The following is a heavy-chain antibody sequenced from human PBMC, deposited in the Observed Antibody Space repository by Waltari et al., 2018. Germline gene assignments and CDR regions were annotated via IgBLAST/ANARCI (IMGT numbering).Heavy chain of an antibody. Sequence: EVQLVESGGGLVQPGGSLSLSCAASGFSFSNYWMCWVRQAPGKGLEVVAKIKPDGSDKNYVDSVKGRFTISRDNPKKTVYLQMNSLRAEDTAVYYCARWTDWYFDLWGRGTLVTVSS. CDR2: IKPDGSDK. CDR3: ARWTDWYFDL. J-gene: IGHJ2*01. V-gene: IGHV3-7*01. D-gene: IGHD5-12*01. CDR1: GFSFSNYW.